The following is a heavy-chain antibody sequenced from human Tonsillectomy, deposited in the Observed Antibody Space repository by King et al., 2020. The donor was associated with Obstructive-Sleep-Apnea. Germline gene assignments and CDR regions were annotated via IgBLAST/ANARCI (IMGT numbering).Heavy chain of an antibody. CDR1: GITFSSYS. D-gene: IGHD3-22*01. V-gene: IGHV3-21*01. CDR2: ISSSSSYI. CDR3: AKECYYYESSGYDEAFDI. J-gene: IGHJ3*02. Sequence: EVQLVESGGGLVKPGGSLRLSCAASGITFSSYSMNWVRQAPGKGLEWVSSISSSSSYIYYADSVKGRFTISRDNAKNSLYLQMNSLGVEDTAMYYCAKECYYYESSGYDEAFDIWGQGTMVTVSS.